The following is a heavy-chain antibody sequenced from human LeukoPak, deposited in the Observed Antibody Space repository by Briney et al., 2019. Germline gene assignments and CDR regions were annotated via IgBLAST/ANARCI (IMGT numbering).Heavy chain of an antibody. CDR3: ARMIYGDYFDF. CDR2: ISYSGSI. CDR1: GGSISSYY. J-gene: IGHJ4*02. D-gene: IGHD4-17*01. Sequence: SETLSLTCSVSGGSISSYYWSWTRQPPEKGLEWIGYISYSGSITYNPSLKSRVTISLDMSKNQFSLKLSSVTAADTAVYYCARMIYGDYFDFWGQGTLVTVSS. V-gene: IGHV4-59*01.